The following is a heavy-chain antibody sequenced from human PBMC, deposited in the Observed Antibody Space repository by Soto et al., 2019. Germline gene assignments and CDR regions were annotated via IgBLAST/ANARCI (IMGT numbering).Heavy chain of an antibody. V-gene: IGHV4-59*02. CDR3: ARAPYASGPTYVAS. J-gene: IGHJ4*02. Sequence: SETLSLTCTVSGDSVSSSYTYWIRQPPGKGLEWMGYIYYSGNSNYNPSLKSRVTMSVDTTKNQVSLKLSSATAADTAIYYCARAPYASGPTYVASWGQGALVTVSS. CDR1: GDSVSSSY. CDR2: IYYSGNS. D-gene: IGHD3-10*01.